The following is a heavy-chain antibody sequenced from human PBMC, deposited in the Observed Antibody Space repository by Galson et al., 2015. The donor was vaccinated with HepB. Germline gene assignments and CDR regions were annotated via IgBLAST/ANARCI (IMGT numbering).Heavy chain of an antibody. CDR2: INHSGIT. V-gene: IGHV4-34*01. CDR1: GGSFSGYY. J-gene: IGHJ4*02. Sequence: SETLSLTCAVYGGSFSGYYWSWIRQPPGKGLEWIGEINHSGITNYNPSLKSRVTISIGTSKNQFSLKVRSVTAADTAVYYCASVNGGSYRPPVYWGQGTLVTVSS. D-gene: IGHD1-26*01. CDR3: ASVNGGSYRPPVY.